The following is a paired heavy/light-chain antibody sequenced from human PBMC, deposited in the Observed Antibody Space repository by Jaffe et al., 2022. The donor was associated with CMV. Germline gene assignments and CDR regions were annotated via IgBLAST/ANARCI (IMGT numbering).Light chain of an antibody. CDR3: QQYYSPSIT. Sequence: AIRITQSPSSLSASTGDRVTITCRASQGISSYLAWYQQKPGKAPKLLIYAASTLQSGVPSRFSGSGSGTDFTLTISCLQSEDFATYYCQQYYSPSITFGQGTRLEIK. J-gene: IGKJ5*01. V-gene: IGKV1-8*01. CDR1: QGISSY. CDR2: AAS.
Heavy chain of an antibody. CDR2: IYYSGST. D-gene: IGHD1-1*01. CDR3: ARQPLIPWVPNPGRRDWFDP. Sequence: QVQLQESGPGLVKPSETLSLTCTVSGGSISSYYWSWIRQPPGKGLEWIGYIYYSGSTNYNPSLKSRVTISVDTSKNQFSLKLSSVTAADTAVYYCARQPLIPWVPNPGRRDWFDPWGQGTLVTVSS. J-gene: IGHJ5*02. CDR1: GGSISSYY. V-gene: IGHV4-59*08.